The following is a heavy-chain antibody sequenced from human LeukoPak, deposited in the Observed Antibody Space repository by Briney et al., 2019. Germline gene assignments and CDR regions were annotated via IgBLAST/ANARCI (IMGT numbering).Heavy chain of an antibody. D-gene: IGHD2-2*01. CDR1: GFTFSSYN. CDR3: ARDPTPDGMDV. J-gene: IGHJ6*02. V-gene: IGHV3-21*01. CDR2: ISSSSTYI. Sequence: GGSLRLSCAASGFTFSSYNMNWVRQAPGKGLEWVSSISSSSTYIYYADSVKGRFTISRDNAKNSLYLQMNSLRAGDTAVYYCARDPTPDGMDVWGQGTTVTVSS.